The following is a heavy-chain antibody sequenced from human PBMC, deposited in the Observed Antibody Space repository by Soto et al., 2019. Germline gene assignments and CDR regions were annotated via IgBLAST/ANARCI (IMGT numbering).Heavy chain of an antibody. D-gene: IGHD3-10*01. Sequence: SETLSLTCSVSGDSLKNHYWAWIRHSPGKGLEWIGNIYDSGSTNYSPALKSRVSMSVDTSKNLFSLKMNSVTAADTAVYYCARSSMVRVDYFDCWGQGTVGTVS. J-gene: IGHJ4*02. CDR1: GDSLKNHY. CDR2: IYDSGST. V-gene: IGHV4-59*11. CDR3: ARSSMVRVDYFDC.